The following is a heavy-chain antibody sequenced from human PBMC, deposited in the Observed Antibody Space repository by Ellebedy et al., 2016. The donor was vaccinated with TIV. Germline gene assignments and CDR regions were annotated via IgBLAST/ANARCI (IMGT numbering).Heavy chain of an antibody. CDR3: ARGYRFSSGHGPSLDH. V-gene: IGHV3-33*01. J-gene: IGHJ5*02. D-gene: IGHD6-19*01. CDR1: GFTFSSYG. Sequence: PGGSLRLSCAASGFTFSSYGMHWVRQAPGKGREWVAVIWYDGSNKYYADSVKGRFTISRDNSKNTLYLQMNILRAEDTAVYYCARGYRFSSGHGPSLDHWGQGTLVTVSS. CDR2: IWYDGSNK.